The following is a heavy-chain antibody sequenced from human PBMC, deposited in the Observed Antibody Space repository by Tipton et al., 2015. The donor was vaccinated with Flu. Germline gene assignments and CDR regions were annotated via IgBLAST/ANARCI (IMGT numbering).Heavy chain of an antibody. CDR3: ARRDYSNYVSEPKNWFDP. J-gene: IGHJ5*02. V-gene: IGHV4-59*08. CDR2: IFHSGNT. CDR1: GGSISNYY. Sequence: LRLSCTVSGGSISNYYWGWIRQPPGKGLEWIGNIFHSGNTYHNPSLKSRVTISIDTSKNQFSLKLSSVTAADTAVYYCARRDYSNYVSEPKNWFDPWGQGALVTVSS. D-gene: IGHD4-11*01.